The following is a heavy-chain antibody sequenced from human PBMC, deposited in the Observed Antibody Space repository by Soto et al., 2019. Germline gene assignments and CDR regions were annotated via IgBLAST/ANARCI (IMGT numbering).Heavy chain of an antibody. D-gene: IGHD3-10*01. V-gene: IGHV3-9*01. J-gene: IGHJ4*02. CDR2: ISWNSGRI. CDR3: ARSGEFSASDYFGF. CDR1: GFTFDDYG. Sequence: EVPLVQYGGGWVQPGRSLRLSCGASGFTFDDYGMHWVRQAPGKGLEWVSSISWNSGRIGYADSVKGRFTISRDNVKNSLYLQMNSLRAEDTALYYCARSGEFSASDYFGFWGQGTLVTVSS.